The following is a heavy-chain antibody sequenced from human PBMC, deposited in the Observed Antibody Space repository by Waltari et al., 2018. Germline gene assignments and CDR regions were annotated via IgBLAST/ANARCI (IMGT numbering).Heavy chain of an antibody. CDR1: GYSISSGYY. Sequence: QVQLQESGPGLVKPSETLSLTCAVSGYSISSGYYWGWIRQPPGKGLEWIGSIYHSGSTYYTPSLKSRVTISVDTSKNQFSLKLSSVTAADTAVYYCARSYGSDLYYFDYWGQGTLVTVSS. CDR3: ARSYGSDLYYFDY. CDR2: IYHSGST. D-gene: IGHD3-10*01. V-gene: IGHV4-38-2*01. J-gene: IGHJ4*02.